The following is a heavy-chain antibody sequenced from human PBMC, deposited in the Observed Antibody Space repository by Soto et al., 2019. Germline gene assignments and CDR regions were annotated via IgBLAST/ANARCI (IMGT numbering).Heavy chain of an antibody. CDR1: GFTVSNNY. CDR3: AGGRGGGGY. J-gene: IGHJ4*02. V-gene: IGHV3-53*01. D-gene: IGHD3-10*01. CDR2: IYSGGYT. Sequence: EVQLVESGGGLIQPGGSLRLSCAVSGFTVSNNYMSWVRQAPGKGLEGVSVIYSGGYTAYGDSVKGRFTISRDNSKNPLYLQRNARGAADPAVYSGAGGRGGGGYWGQGTLVTVSS.